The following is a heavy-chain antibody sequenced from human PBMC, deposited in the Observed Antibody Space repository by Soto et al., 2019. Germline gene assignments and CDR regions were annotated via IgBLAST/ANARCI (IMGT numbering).Heavy chain of an antibody. V-gene: IGHV1-2*02. CDR1: GYPVTAYY. CDR2: INPATGAA. Sequence: QLHLVQSGAVVKKPGASVTVSCSASGYPVTAYYMHWVRQAPGRGLEWMGGINPATGAAKYKQTFQGGVTMTRDTSTSTVFMELSGLTSEDTAVFYCARGGGVGVAGSAAFDMWGQGTLVTVSS. J-gene: IGHJ3*02. CDR3: ARGGGVGVAGSAAFDM. D-gene: IGHD3-3*01.